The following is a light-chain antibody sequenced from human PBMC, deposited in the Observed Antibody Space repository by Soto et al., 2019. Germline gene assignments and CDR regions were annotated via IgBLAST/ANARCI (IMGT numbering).Light chain of an antibody. CDR2: DVS. Sequence: QSALTQPASVSGSPGQSITISCTGTSSDIGRYNYGSWYQQHPGKAPKLMIYDVSNRPSGVSDRFSGYKSGNTASLTSSGLHAEDEADYYCSSYTSSSTRVFGGGTKLTVL. V-gene: IGLV2-14*01. J-gene: IGLJ3*02. CDR1: SSDIGRYNY. CDR3: SSYTSSSTRV.